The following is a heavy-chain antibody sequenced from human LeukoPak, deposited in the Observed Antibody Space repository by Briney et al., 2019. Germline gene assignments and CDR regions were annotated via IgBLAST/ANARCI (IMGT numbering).Heavy chain of an antibody. V-gene: IGHV3-48*01. CDR1: GFTFSSYS. CDR3: ARGYSGSYFDY. CDR2: ISSSSSTI. J-gene: IGHJ4*02. D-gene: IGHD1-26*01. Sequence: GSLRLSCAASGFTFSSYSMNWVRQAPGKGLEWVSYISSSSSTIYYADSVKGRFTISRDNAKNSLYLQMNSLRAEDTAVYYCARGYSGSYFDYWGQGTLVTVSS.